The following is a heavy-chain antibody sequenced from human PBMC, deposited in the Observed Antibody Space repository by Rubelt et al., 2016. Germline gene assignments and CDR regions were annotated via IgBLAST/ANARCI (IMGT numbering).Heavy chain of an antibody. CDR1: GGSISSGGYY. V-gene: IGHV4-31*03. J-gene: IGHJ3*02. D-gene: IGHD5-12*01. Sequence: QVQLQESGPGLVKPSQTLSLTCTVSGGSISSGGYYWSWIRQHPGKGLEWIGYIYYSGSTYYNPSLKSRVTISVDTSKNQFSLKLSPGTAADTAVYYCARHGYSDYDDAFDIWGQGTMVTVSS. CDR3: ARHGYSDYDDAFDI. CDR2: IYYSGST.